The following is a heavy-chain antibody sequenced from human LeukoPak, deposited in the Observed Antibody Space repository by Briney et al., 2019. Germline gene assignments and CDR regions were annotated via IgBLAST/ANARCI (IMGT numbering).Heavy chain of an antibody. D-gene: IGHD3-22*01. CDR3: ARDGLDSSGYYYEVVSPYFDY. J-gene: IGHJ4*02. V-gene: IGHV4-39*07. CDR2: IYYSGST. Sequence: SETLSLTCTVSGGSISSSSYYWGWIRQPPGKGLEWIGSIYYSGSTYYNPSLKSRVTISVDTSKNQFSLKLSSVTAADTAVYYCARDGLDSSGYYYEVVSPYFDYWGQGTLVTVSS. CDR1: GGSISSSSYY.